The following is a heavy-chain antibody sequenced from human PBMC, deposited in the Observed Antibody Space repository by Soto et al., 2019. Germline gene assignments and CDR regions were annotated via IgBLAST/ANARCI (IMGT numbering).Heavy chain of an antibody. D-gene: IGHD3-16*01. V-gene: IGHV3-7*03. CDR1: GFTFSNYW. CDR2: IKEDGSQT. CDR3: WDPQYLGTPFDP. Sequence: EVQVVESGGGVVQPGESLRLSCAASGFTFSNYWMSWVRQAPGKGLEWVANIKEDGSQTNYVDSVRGRFTISRDNAKNSLYLQMSSLRVDDTAVYYCWDPQYLGTPFDPRDHGTLVTVSS. J-gene: IGHJ5*02.